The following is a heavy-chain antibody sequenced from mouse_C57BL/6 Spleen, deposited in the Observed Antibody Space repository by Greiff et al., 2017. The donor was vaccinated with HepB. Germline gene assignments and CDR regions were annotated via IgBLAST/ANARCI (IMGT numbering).Heavy chain of an antibody. CDR2: IHPNSGST. Sequence: QVQLQQPGAELVKPGASVKLSCKASGYTFTSYWMHWVKQRPGQGLEWIGIIHPNSGSTNYNEKFKSKATLTVDKSYSTAYMQLSSLTSEDSAVYYCARSGGYYGNYFDYWGQGTTLTVSS. CDR1: GYTFTSYW. V-gene: IGHV1-64*01. D-gene: IGHD2-1*01. J-gene: IGHJ2*01. CDR3: ARSGGYYGNYFDY.